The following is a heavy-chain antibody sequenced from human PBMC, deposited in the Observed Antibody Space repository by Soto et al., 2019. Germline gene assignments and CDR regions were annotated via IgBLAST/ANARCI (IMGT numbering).Heavy chain of an antibody. Sequence: QVQLVESGGGVVQPGRSLRLSCAASGFTFSSYGMHWVRQAPGKGLEWVAVISYDGSNKYYADSVKGRFTISRDNSKNTLYLKMNSLRAEDTAVYYCAKDYGDYVSLYYFAYWGQGPLVTVSS. V-gene: IGHV3-30*18. J-gene: IGHJ4*02. CDR1: GFTFSSYG. D-gene: IGHD4-17*01. CDR2: ISYDGSNK. CDR3: AKDYGDYVSLYYFAY.